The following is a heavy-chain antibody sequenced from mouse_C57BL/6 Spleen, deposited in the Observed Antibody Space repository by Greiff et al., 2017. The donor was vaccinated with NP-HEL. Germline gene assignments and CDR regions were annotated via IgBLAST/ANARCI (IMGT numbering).Heavy chain of an antibody. V-gene: IGHV1-55*01. CDR1: GYTFTSYW. CDR2: IYPGSGST. CDR3: ARRGYYGNYGDY. J-gene: IGHJ2*01. Sequence: QVQLQQPGAELVKPGASVKMSCKASGYTFTSYWITWVKQRPGHGLEWIGDIYPGSGSTNYNEKFKSKATLTVDTSSSTAYMQLSSLTSEDSAVYYCARRGYYGNYGDYWGQGTTLTVSS. D-gene: IGHD2-1*01.